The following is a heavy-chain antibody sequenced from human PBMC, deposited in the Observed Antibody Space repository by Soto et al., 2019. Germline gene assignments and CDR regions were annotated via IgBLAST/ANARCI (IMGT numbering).Heavy chain of an antibody. CDR2: ISSSSSYI. J-gene: IGHJ3*02. CDR1: GFTFSSYS. CDR3: AIAQAPGNWGRGFDI. Sequence: GGSLRLSCAASGFTFSSYSMNWVRQAPGKGLEWVSSISSSSSYIYYADSVKGRFTISRDNAKNSLYLQMNSLRAEDTALYYWAIAQAPGNWGRGFDIWGQGTMVTVSS. D-gene: IGHD3-16*01. V-gene: IGHV3-21*01.